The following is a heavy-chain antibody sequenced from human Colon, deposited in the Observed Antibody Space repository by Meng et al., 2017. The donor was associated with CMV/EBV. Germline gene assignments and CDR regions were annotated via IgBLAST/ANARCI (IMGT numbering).Heavy chain of an antibody. CDR1: GGSIPSYP. V-gene: IGHV4-59*01. Sequence: VEPPEPVPGPLNLSGTPSITCAVAGGSIPSYPGSWIRQPPGNGLEWNGYFYSSGSTNHTPSLKSRVTLSVDTSKNKLSLKLSSVTAADTAVYSCATGGTNWFDPWGQGTLVTVSS. J-gene: IGHJ5*02. D-gene: IGHD3-16*01. CDR3: ATGGTNWFDP. CDR2: FYSSGST.